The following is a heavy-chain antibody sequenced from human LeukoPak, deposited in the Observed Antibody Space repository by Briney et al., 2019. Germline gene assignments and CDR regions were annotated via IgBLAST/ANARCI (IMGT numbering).Heavy chain of an antibody. J-gene: IGHJ4*02. V-gene: IGHV4-4*02. CDR1: GGSVSSTNW. CDR3: ARQGGFYRPLDY. CDR2: VHLDGRT. D-gene: IGHD6-25*01. Sequence: PSETLSLTCGVSGGSVSSTNWWTWIRQPPGKGLEWIGEVHLDGRTNFNPSLKSRLTMSMDLSENHVSLKLTSVTAAETAVYNCARQGGFYRPLDYSGQGTLVTVSS.